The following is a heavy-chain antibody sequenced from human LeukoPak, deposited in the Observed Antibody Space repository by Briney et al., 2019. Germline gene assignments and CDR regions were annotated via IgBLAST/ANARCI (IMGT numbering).Heavy chain of an antibody. CDR2: INPNSGGT. CDR3: ARGGYDFVYYYYGMGV. V-gene: IGHV1-2*06. D-gene: IGHD3-3*01. J-gene: IGHJ6*02. CDR1: GYTFTGYY. Sequence: ASVKVPCKASGYTFTGYYMHWVRQAPGQGLEWMGRINPNSGGTNYAQKFQGRVTMTRDTSISTAYMELSRLRSDDTAVYYCARGGYDFVYYYYGMGVWGQGTTVTVSS.